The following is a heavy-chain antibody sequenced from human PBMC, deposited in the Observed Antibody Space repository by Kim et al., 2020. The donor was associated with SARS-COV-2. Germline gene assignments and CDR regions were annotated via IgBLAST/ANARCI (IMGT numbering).Heavy chain of an antibody. CDR2: ISYDGSNK. CDR3: ARHAWPSHYYYYGMDV. J-gene: IGHJ6*02. V-gene: IGHV3-30*04. Sequence: LSLTCAASGFTFSSYAMHWVRQAPGKGLEWVAVISYDGSNKYYVDSVKGRFTISRDNSKNTLYLQMNSLRAEDTAVYYCARHAWPSHYYYYGMDVWGQGTTVTVSS. CDR1: GFTFSSYA.